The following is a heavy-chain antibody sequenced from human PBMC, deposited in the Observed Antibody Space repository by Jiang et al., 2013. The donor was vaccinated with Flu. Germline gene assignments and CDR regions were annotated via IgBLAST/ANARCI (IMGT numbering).Heavy chain of an antibody. CDR2: IYWNDDK. J-gene: IGHJ4*02. V-gene: IGHV2-5*01. D-gene: IGHD3-22*01. Sequence: KPTQTLTLTCTFSGFSLSTSGVGVGWIRQPPGKALEWLALIYWNDDKRYSPSLKSRLTITKDTSKNQVVLTMTNMDPVDTATYYCAQLTYYYDSSGYRDYWGQGTLVTVSS. CDR1: GFSLSTSGVG. CDR3: AQLTYYYDSSGYRDY.